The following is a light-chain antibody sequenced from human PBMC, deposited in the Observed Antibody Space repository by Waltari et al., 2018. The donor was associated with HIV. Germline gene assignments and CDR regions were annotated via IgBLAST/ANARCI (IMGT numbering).Light chain of an antibody. CDR1: QSVTSY. J-gene: IGKJ1*01. V-gene: IGKV1-39*01. CDR3: QQIYTTPRT. CDR2: AAS. Sequence: DIQMTQSSSSLSASVGDRVTITCRASQSVTSYLNWYQQKSGKAPKILIYAASSLRDGVPSRFSGSGYGTDFTLTISSLQPEDFATYYCQQIYTTPRTFGQGTKVEIK.